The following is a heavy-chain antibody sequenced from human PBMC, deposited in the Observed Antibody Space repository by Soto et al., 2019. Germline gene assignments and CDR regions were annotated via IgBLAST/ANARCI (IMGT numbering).Heavy chain of an antibody. V-gene: IGHV3-30*09. CDR1: GFTFSNYT. CDR2: ISYDENYK. CDR3: ARDESSGFDNGGNLAY. J-gene: IGHJ4*02. Sequence: QVQLVESGGGVVHPGRSLRLSCAASGFTFSNYTIHWVRQAPGKGLEWVAAISYDENYKYYADSVKGRVAISRDNSKNTLYLQMNSLTAEDTAVYYCARDESSGFDNGGNLAYWGQGSLVTVSS. D-gene: IGHD4-17*01.